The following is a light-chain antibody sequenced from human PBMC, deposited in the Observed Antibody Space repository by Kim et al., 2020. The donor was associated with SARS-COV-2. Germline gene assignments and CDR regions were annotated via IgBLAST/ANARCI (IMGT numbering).Light chain of an antibody. V-gene: IGLV3-19*01. CDR2: GKN. Sequence: VALGQTVRITCQGDSLRSYYASWYQQKPGQAPVLVIYGKNNRPSGIPDRFSGSSSGNTASLTITGAQAEDEADYYCDSRDSSGNVVFRGGSKLTVL. J-gene: IGLJ2*01. CDR1: SLRSYY. CDR3: DSRDSSGNVV.